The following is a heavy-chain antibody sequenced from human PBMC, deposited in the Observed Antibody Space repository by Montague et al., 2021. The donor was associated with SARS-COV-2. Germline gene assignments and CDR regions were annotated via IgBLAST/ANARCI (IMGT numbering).Heavy chain of an antibody. J-gene: IGHJ4*02. CDR2: INQSGST. Sequence: SETLSLTCAVYGGSFSGYYWSWIRQPPEKGLEWIGEINQSGSTNNNPSLKSRVIISVDTSKNQFSLKLSSVTAADTAVYYCARRVSLVWRVTISAERDYWGQGSLVIVSS. V-gene: IGHV4-34*01. CDR1: GGSFSGYY. D-gene: IGHD3-10*01. CDR3: ARRVSLVWRVTISAERDY.